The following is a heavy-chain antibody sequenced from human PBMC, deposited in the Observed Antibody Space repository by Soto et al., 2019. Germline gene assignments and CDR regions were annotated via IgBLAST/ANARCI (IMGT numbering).Heavy chain of an antibody. CDR2: ISGSGGST. CDR3: ATPPGLIVGATPDYYYYGMDV. J-gene: IGHJ6*02. Sequence: GGSLRLSCAASGFTFSSYAMSWVRQAPGKGLEWVSAISGSGGSTYYADSVKGRSTISRDNSKNTLYLQMNSLRAEDTAVYYCATPPGLIVGATPDYYYYGMDVWGQGTTVTVSS. V-gene: IGHV3-23*01. D-gene: IGHD1-26*01. CDR1: GFTFSSYA.